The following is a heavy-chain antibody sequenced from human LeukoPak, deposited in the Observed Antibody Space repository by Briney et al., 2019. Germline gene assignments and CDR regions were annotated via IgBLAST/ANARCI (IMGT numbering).Heavy chain of an antibody. CDR1: GGSFSGYY. Sequence: PSETLSLTCAVYGGSFSGYYWSWIRQPPGKGLEWIGEINHSGSTNYNPSLKSRVTISVDTSKNQFSLKLSSVTAADTAMYYCARSVAQPSYYFDYWGQGTLVTVSS. D-gene: IGHD6-19*01. CDR3: ARSVAQPSYYFDY. V-gene: IGHV4-34*01. J-gene: IGHJ4*02. CDR2: INHSGST.